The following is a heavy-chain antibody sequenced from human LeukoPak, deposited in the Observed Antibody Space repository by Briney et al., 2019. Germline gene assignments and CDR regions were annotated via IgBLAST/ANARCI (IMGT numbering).Heavy chain of an antibody. CDR3: ARDLGSDYDILTGYPPGYFDY. J-gene: IGHJ4*02. D-gene: IGHD3-9*01. CDR2: IYNSEST. V-gene: IGHV4-59*12. Sequence: SETLSLTCTVSGGSISSYYWTWIRQPPGKGLEWIGYIYNSESTNYNPSLKSRVTISVDTSKNQFSLQLNSVTPEDTAVYYCARDLGSDYDILTGYPPGYFDYWGQGTLVTVSS. CDR1: GGSISSYY.